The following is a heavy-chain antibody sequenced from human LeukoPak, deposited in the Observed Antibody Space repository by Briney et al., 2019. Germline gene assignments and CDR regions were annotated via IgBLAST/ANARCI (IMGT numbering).Heavy chain of an antibody. V-gene: IGHV3-23*01. CDR2: IHASGYST. CDR1: GITSNNYA. J-gene: IGHJ4*02. D-gene: IGHD3-3*01. CDR3: VKGPGSDFWSGSYPFDY. Sequence: GGSLRLSCVVSGITSNNYAMSWVRQAPGKGLEWVSGIHASGYSTDYADSVKGRFTVSRDNSKNILYLQMNSLRAEDTAVYYCVKGPGSDFWSGSYPFDYWGQGTLVTVSS.